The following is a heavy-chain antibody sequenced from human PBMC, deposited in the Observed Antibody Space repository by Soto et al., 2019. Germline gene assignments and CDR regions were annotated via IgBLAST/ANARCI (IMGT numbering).Heavy chain of an antibody. D-gene: IGHD1-26*01. CDR3: ARDPDEVVGTDYHYYGMDV. V-gene: IGHV1-69*06. J-gene: IGHJ6*02. CDR2: ILPVFGTT. CDR1: GDTSSNYG. Sequence: ASVKVSCKASGDTSSNYGVSWVRQAPGQGLEWMGGILPVFGTTTYARNFRGRIIITADKSTSTVYMELTSLRSDDTATYYCARDPDEVVGTDYHYYGMDVWDQGATVTVSS.